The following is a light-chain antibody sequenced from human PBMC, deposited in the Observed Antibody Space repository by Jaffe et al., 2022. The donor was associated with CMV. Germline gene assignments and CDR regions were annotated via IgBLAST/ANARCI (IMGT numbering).Light chain of an antibody. CDR3: QQYYNTPFT. CDR2: WAS. Sequence: DIVMTQSPDSLAVSLGERATINCKSSQSVLSSSNNRNYLAWYQQKPGQPPKLLIYWASTRESGVPGRFSGSGSGTDFTLTISSLQAEDVAVYYCQQYYNTPFTFGPGTKVDIK. V-gene: IGKV4-1*01. J-gene: IGKJ3*01. CDR1: QSVLSSSNNRNY.